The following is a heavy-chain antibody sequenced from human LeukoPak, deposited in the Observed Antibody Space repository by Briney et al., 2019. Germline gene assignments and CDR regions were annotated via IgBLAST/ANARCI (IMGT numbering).Heavy chain of an antibody. CDR3: ARAPGYYDFWSGYDGEYFDY. V-gene: IGHV3-20*04. CDR2: TNWNGGST. CDR1: GFTFDDYG. J-gene: IGHJ4*02. D-gene: IGHD3-3*01. Sequence: PGGSLRLSCAASGFTFDDYGMSWVRQAPGKGLEWVSGTNWNGGSTGYADSVKGRFTISRDNAKNSLYLQMNSLRAEDTALYYCARAPGYYDFWSGYDGEYFDYWGQGTLVTVSS.